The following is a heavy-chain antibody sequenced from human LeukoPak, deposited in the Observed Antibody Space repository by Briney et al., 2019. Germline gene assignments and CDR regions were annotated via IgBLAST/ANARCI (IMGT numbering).Heavy chain of an antibody. CDR1: GGTFSRYA. CDR2: IIPIFGTA. Sequence: SVKVSCKASGGTFSRYAISWVRQAPGQGLEWMGGIIPIFGTANYAQKFQGRATITADESTSTAYMDLSSLRSDDTAVYYCAAVAVAYYYYYYMDVWGKGTTVTISS. J-gene: IGHJ6*03. CDR3: AAVAVAYYYYYYMDV. D-gene: IGHD6-19*01. V-gene: IGHV1-69*13.